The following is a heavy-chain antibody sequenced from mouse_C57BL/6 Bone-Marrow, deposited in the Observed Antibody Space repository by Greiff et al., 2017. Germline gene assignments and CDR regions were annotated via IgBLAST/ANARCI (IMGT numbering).Heavy chain of an antibody. D-gene: IGHD2-3*01. V-gene: IGHV3-6*01. CDR3: AREGLLPWFAY. CDR1: GYSITSGYY. CDR2: ISYDGSN. J-gene: IGHJ3*01. Sequence: EVQVVESGPGLVKPSQSLSLTCSVTGYSITSGYYWNWIRQFPGNKLEWMGYISYDGSNNYNPSLKNRISITRDTSKNQFFLKLNSVTTEDTATYYCAREGLLPWFAYWGKGTLVTVSA.